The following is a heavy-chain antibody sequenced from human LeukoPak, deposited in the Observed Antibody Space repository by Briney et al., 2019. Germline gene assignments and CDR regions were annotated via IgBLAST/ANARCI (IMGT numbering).Heavy chain of an antibody. V-gene: IGHV3-23*01. J-gene: IGHJ4*02. CDR3: ARDVPYYYDSSGYYSPFDC. CDR1: GFTFGTYA. D-gene: IGHD3-22*01. Sequence: GGSLRLSCAASGFTFGTYAMSRVRQAPGKGLEWVSDISGTGGRTYYADSVKGRFTISRDNSKNTVDLLMNSLRAEDTAIYYCARDVPYYYDSSGYYSPFDCWGQGTLVTVSS. CDR2: ISGTGGRT.